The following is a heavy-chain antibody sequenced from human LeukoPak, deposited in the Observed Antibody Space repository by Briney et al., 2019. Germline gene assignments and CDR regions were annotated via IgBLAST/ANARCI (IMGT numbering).Heavy chain of an antibody. Sequence: PGGSLRLSCAVSGFTVSSNYMSWVRQAPGKGLEWVSVIYSGSNTYYADSVKGRFTISRDNSKNSLYLQMNSLRTEDTAFYYCAKAYYDYVWGSYRYFCAFDIWGQGTMVTVSS. CDR3: AKAYYDYVWGSYRYFCAFDI. CDR2: IYSGSNT. J-gene: IGHJ3*02. CDR1: GFTVSSNY. V-gene: IGHV3-53*05. D-gene: IGHD3-16*02.